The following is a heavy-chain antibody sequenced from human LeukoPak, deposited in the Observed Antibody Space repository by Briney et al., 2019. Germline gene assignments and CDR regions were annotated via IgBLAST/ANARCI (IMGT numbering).Heavy chain of an antibody. CDR2: IWYDGSNK. J-gene: IGHJ6*04. D-gene: IGHD3-10*01. CDR1: GFTFSSYG. Sequence: GRSLRLSCAASGFTFSSYGMQWVRQAPGKGLECVAVIWYDGSNKYYADSVKGRFTISRDNSKNTLYLQMNSLRAEDTAVYYCARDCYYGSGSYCYYYGMDVWGKGTTVTVSS. CDR3: ARDCYYGSGSYCYYYGMDV. V-gene: IGHV3-33*01.